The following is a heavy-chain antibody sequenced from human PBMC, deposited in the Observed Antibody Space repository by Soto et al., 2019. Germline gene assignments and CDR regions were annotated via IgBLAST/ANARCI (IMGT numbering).Heavy chain of an antibody. CDR1: GGSVSNKY. J-gene: IGHJ5*01. CDR2: MYDSGNT. D-gene: IGHD3-10*01. Sequence: PSETMSLTCAVSGGSVSNKYWSWIRQTPGKGLEWMAYMYDSGNTGRSDYSPSFRSRLTISVDTSKNQFSLELTSVTAADTAVYYCARESYYSGWFDSWGQGTLVTVS. CDR3: ARESYYSGWFDS. V-gene: IGHV4-59*02.